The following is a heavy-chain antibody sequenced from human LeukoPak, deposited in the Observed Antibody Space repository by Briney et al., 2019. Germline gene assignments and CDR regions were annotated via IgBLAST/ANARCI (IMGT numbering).Heavy chain of an antibody. D-gene: IGHD6-6*01. CDR3: ANRLRFGEAARPEFSYYYYMDV. J-gene: IGHJ6*03. V-gene: IGHV4-39*07. Sequence: SETLSLTCTVSGGSISSGSYYWGWIRQPPGKGLEWIGSIYYSGSTYYNPSLKSRVTISVDTSKNQFSLKLSSVTAADTAVYYCANRLRFGEAARPEFSYYYYMDVWGKGTTVTVSS. CDR2: IYYSGST. CDR1: GGSISSGSYY.